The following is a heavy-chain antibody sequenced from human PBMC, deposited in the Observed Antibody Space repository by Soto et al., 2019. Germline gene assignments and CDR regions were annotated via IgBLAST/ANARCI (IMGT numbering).Heavy chain of an antibody. CDR2: INGDGRTT. CDR1: GFTFSGYW. Sequence: EVQLVESGGGVVPPGGSLRLSCAASGFTFSGYWMHWVRQAPGKGLMWVSRINGDGRTTNYADSVKGRFTISRENAKITLYLQMTSLRAEDTAVYYCARAAYGEYWFDPWGQGTLVTVSS. J-gene: IGHJ5*02. D-gene: IGHD4-17*01. CDR3: ARAAYGEYWFDP. V-gene: IGHV3-74*01.